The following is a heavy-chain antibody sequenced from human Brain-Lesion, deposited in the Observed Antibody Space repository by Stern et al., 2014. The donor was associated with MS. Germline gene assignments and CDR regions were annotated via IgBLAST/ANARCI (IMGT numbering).Heavy chain of an antibody. Sequence: VQLEESGPGLVKPSETLSLTCTVAGGSVSSTSYAWAWIRQPPGKGLGWIGTIYYSGNTYYSPSLKSRLTISLDTSKNQFSLQLRSVTAADTAVYYCAGEEDIRYCSGGSCTGNWFDPWGQGTLVTVSS. CDR1: GGSVSSTSYA. CDR2: IYYSGNT. V-gene: IGHV4-39*01. J-gene: IGHJ5*02. D-gene: IGHD2-15*01. CDR3: AGEEDIRYCSGGSCTGNWFDP.